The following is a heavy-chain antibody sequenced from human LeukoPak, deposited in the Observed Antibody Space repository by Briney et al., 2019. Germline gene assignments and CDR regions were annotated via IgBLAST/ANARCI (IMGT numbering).Heavy chain of an antibody. CDR3: AKDGGGNVVVVPAARNWFDP. Sequence: GGSLRLSCAASGFTFSSYAMSWVRQAPGKGLEWVSAISGSGGSTHYADSVKGRFTISRDNSKNTLYLQMNSLRAEDTAVYYCAKDGGGNVVVVPAARNWFDPWGQGTLVTVSS. V-gene: IGHV3-23*01. D-gene: IGHD2-2*01. CDR2: ISGSGGST. J-gene: IGHJ5*02. CDR1: GFTFSSYA.